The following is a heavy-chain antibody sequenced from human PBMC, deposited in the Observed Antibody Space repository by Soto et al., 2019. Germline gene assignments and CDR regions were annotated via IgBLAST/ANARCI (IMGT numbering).Heavy chain of an antibody. J-gene: IGHJ4*02. CDR3: ARDGGVGGGSWYGFDY. V-gene: IGHV4-31*03. CDR2: IYYSGST. Sequence: QVQLQESGPGLVKPSQTLSLTCTVSGGSISSGGYYWSWIRQHPGKGLEWIGYIYYSGSTYYNPAHTRRVTISVDTSKNPFSLKLSSVTAADTAVYYCARDGGVGGGSWYGFDYWGQGTLVTVSS. D-gene: IGHD6-13*01. CDR1: GGSISSGGYY.